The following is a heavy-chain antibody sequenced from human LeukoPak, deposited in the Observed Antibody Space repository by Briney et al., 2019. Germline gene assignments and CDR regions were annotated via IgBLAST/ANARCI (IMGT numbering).Heavy chain of an antibody. V-gene: IGHV3-21*01. J-gene: IGHJ6*03. CDR3: ARGPGDYYYYYYMDV. D-gene: IGHD3-10*01. Sequence: GGSLRLSCAASGFTFSSYNMNWVRQAPGKGLEWVSSITSSRSYIYYADSVKGRFTISRDNSKNTLYLQMNSLRAEDTAVYYCARGPGDYYYYYYMDVWGKGTTVTVSS. CDR1: GFTFSSYN. CDR2: ITSSRSYI.